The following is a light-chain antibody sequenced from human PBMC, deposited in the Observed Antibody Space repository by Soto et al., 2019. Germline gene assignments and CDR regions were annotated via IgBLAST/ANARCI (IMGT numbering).Light chain of an antibody. CDR1: QSVSTY. CDR2: DAS. Sequence: EIVLTQSPATLSLSPGGRATLSCRASQSVSTYLAWYQQKPGQTPRLLIYDASNRATGIPARFSGSGSGTDFTLTISSLEPEDFAVYYCQQRSKWPLTFGGGTKV. CDR3: QQRSKWPLT. V-gene: IGKV3-11*01. J-gene: IGKJ4*01.